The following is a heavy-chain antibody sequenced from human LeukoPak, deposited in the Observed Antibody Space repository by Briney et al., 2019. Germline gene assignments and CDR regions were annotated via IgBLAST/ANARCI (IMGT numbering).Heavy chain of an antibody. CDR1: GFTFTTYW. V-gene: IGHV3-7*03. CDR2: IKHDGSEK. Sequence: GGSLRLSCRTSGFTFTTYWMSWVRQAPGKGLEWVANIKHDGSEKYYVDSVKGRFTISRDNAKNSLYLQMNSLRAEDTALYYCAKLYSSGYSTHLFDYWGQGTLVTVSS. D-gene: IGHD3-22*01. CDR3: AKLYSSGYSTHLFDY. J-gene: IGHJ4*02.